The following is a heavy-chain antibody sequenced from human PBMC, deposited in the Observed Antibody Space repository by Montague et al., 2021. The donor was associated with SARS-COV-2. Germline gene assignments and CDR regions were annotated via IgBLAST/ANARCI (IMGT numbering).Heavy chain of an antibody. CDR1: GFTFSSYA. V-gene: IGHV3-30*04. D-gene: IGHD3-10*01. CDR2: ISYDGSNK. CDR3: ARDGREGLLWFGELLFGWCDP. Sequence: SLRLSCVASGFTFSSYAMHWVRQAPGKGLEWVAVISYDGSNKYYADSVKGRFTISRDNSKNTLYLQMNSLRAEDTAVSCCARDGREGLLWFGELLFGWCDPWGQGTLVTVSS. J-gene: IGHJ5*02.